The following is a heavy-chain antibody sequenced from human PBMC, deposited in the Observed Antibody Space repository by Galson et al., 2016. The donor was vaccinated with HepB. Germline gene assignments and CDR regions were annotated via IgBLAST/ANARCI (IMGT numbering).Heavy chain of an antibody. V-gene: IGHV3-21*01. Sequence: SLRLSCAASGFTFSLYTMNWVRQAPGKGLEWVSSISSGSTYIHYADSVKGRFTISRDNAKNSLYLQMNSLRAEDTAVYYCARADYVGNSLCVYWGLGTLVTVSS. CDR1: GFTFSLYT. CDR3: ARADYVGNSLCVY. D-gene: IGHD4-23*01. CDR2: ISSGSTYI. J-gene: IGHJ4*02.